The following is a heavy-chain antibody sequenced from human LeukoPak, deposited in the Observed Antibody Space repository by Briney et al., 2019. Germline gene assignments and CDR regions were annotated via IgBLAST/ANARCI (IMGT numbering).Heavy chain of an antibody. Sequence: SETLSLTCTVSGGSISSGGYYWSWIRQHPGKGLEWIGYIYYSGSTYYNPSLKSRVTISVDTSKNQFSLKLSSVTAADTAVYYCARVPGYCSSTSCYISSGWFGPWGQGTLVTVSS. CDR1: GGSISSGGYY. CDR3: ARVPGYCSSTSCYISSGWFGP. CDR2: IYYSGST. J-gene: IGHJ5*02. D-gene: IGHD2-2*02. V-gene: IGHV4-31*03.